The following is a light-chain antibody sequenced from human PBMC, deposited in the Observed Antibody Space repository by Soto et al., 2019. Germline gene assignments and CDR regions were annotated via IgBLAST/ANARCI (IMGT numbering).Light chain of an antibody. CDR2: DVS. J-gene: IGKJ1*01. CDR1: QTINNW. Sequence: DIQMTQSPSTLSASVGDSVTITCRASQTINNWLAWYQQKPGKAPKVLIYDVSTLGSGVPSRFSGSGSGTDFTLTISGLQPDDFGTYYCQQYNTFWTFGQGTKVEIK. CDR3: QQYNTFWT. V-gene: IGKV1-5*01.